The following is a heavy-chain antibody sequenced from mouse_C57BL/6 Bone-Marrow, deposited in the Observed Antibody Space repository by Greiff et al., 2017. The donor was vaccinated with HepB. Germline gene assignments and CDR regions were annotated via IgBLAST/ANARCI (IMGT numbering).Heavy chain of an antibody. CDR1: GYTFTSYW. CDR3: ARYDYDEKAWFAY. Sequence: QVHVKQPGAELVKPGASVKMSCKASGYTFTSYWITWVKQRPGQGLEWIGDIYPGSGSTNYNEKFKSKATLTVDTSSSTAYMQLSSLTSEDSAVYYCARYDYDEKAWFAYWGQGTLVTVSA. J-gene: IGHJ3*01. D-gene: IGHD2-4*01. V-gene: IGHV1-55*01. CDR2: IYPGSGST.